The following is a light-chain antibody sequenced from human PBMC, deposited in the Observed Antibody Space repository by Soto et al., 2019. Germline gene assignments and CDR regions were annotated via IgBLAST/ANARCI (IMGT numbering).Light chain of an antibody. CDR3: QQRSNWPLT. J-gene: IGKJ3*01. CDR1: QSISSY. V-gene: IGKV3-11*01. Sequence: ESVLTQSPATLSLSRGERATLSCRASQSISSYLAWYQQKPGQAPRLLIYDASNRATGIPARFIGSGSGTDFTLTISSLEPEDFAVYYCQQRSNWPLTFGPGTKVDIK. CDR2: DAS.